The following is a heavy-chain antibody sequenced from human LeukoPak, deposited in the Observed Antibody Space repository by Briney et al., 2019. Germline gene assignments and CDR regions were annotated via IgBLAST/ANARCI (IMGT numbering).Heavy chain of an antibody. CDR3: ARGLSSGWYRVYNWFDP. CDR1: GGSISSYY. Sequence: PSETLSLTCTVSGGSISSYYWSWNRQPPGKGLEWIGYIYYSGSTNYNPSLKSRVTISVDTSKNQFSLKLSSVTAADTAVYYCARGLSSGWYRVYNWFDPWGQGTLVTVSS. D-gene: IGHD6-19*01. CDR2: IYYSGST. J-gene: IGHJ5*02. V-gene: IGHV4-59*01.